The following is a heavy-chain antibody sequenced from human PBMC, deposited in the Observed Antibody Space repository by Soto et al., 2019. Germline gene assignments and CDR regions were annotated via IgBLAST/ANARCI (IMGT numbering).Heavy chain of an antibody. Sequence: PGVSLRLSCEGSEFTFSAFWMHWVRLVPGKGLVWVSRSDGDGTGTHYADSGRGRFIISRDNAKRALYLQMNNLREDDTGLYFCVTDSMLHQFDLWGQGTQVTVSS. CDR2: SDGDGTGT. CDR1: EFTFSAFW. V-gene: IGHV3-74*01. J-gene: IGHJ4*02. CDR3: VTDSMLHQFDL. D-gene: IGHD2-8*01.